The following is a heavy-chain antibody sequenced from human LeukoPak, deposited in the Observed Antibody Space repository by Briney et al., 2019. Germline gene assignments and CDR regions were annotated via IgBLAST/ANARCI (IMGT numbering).Heavy chain of an antibody. Sequence: GGSLRLSCAASGFTVSSNYMSWVRQAPGKGLEWVSVIYSGGSTYYADSVKGRFTISRDNSKNTLYLQTNSLRAEDTAVYYCASAYYDSSGSQIDYWGQGTLVTVSS. V-gene: IGHV3-66*01. D-gene: IGHD3-22*01. CDR1: GFTVSSNY. J-gene: IGHJ4*02. CDR2: IYSGGST. CDR3: ASAYYDSSGSQIDY.